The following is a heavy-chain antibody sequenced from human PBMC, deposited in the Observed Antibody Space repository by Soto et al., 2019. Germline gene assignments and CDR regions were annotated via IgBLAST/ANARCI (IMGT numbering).Heavy chain of an antibody. V-gene: IGHV1-69*13. CDR3: ASGIRFDP. CDR1: GGTFSSNP. J-gene: IGHJ5*02. Sequence: ASVKVSCKATGGTFSSNPISWVRQAPGQGLEWMGGIIPMIGTANYAQKFQGRVTITADDSTSTGYMELHILRSEDTAVYYCASGIRFDPWGKGTLVTVSS. D-gene: IGHD1-1*01. CDR2: IIPMIGTA.